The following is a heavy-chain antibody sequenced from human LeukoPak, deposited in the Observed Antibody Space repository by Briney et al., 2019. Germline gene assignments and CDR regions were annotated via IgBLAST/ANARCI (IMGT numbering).Heavy chain of an antibody. CDR3: ARGNNCSRTSCLIMYYYYYMDV. D-gene: IGHD2-2*01. CDR2: IGTASDT. J-gene: IGHJ6*03. V-gene: IGHV3-13*01. CDR1: GFTFSSYD. Sequence: GGSLRLSCAASGFTFSSYDMHWVRQATGKGLEWVSAIGTASDTYYPGSVKGRFTISRENAKNSLYLQMNSLRAGDTAVYYCARGNNCSRTSCLIMYYYYYMDVWGKGTTVTVSS.